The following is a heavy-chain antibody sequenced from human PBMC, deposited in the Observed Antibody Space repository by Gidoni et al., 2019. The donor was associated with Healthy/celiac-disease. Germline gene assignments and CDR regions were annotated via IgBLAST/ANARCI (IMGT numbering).Heavy chain of an antibody. V-gene: IGHV4-31*03. Sequence: QVQLQESGPGLVKPSQTLSLTCTVSGGSISRGGYYWSWIRQHPGKGLEWIGYIYYSGSTYYNPSLKSRVTISVDTSKNQFSLXLSSVTAADXAVYXXXRDGGYYYDSSGYSLVAFDIWGQGTMVTVSS. CDR1: GGSISRGGYY. D-gene: IGHD3-22*01. CDR2: IYYSGST. J-gene: IGHJ3*02. CDR3: XRDGGYYYDSSGYSLVAFDI.